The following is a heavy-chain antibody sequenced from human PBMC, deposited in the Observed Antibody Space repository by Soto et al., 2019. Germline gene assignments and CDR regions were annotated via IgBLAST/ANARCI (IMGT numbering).Heavy chain of an antibody. Sequence: QVQLVESGGGVVQPGRSLRLSCAASGFTFSSYGMHWVRQAPGKGLEWVAVISYDGSNKYYADSVKGRFTISRDNSKNTLYLQMNSLRAEDTAVYYCAKDLGAVAGRRDDGMDVWGQGTTVTVSS. V-gene: IGHV3-30*18. D-gene: IGHD6-19*01. CDR3: AKDLGAVAGRRDDGMDV. CDR1: GFTFSSYG. J-gene: IGHJ6*02. CDR2: ISYDGSNK.